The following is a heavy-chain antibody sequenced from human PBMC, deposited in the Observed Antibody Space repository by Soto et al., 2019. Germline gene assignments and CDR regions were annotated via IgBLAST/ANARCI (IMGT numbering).Heavy chain of an antibody. CDR3: ASDYGDSGLFGGFGP. CDR2: ISRSGSTI. J-gene: IGHJ5*02. Sequence: GGSLRVSCAASGFTFSSYEMNWVRQAPGKGLERVSYISRSGSTIYYADSVKGRFTISRDNAKNSLYPQMNSLRAEDRALYYCASDYGDSGLFGGFGPCGRRPLGTLSS. CDR1: GFTFSSYE. D-gene: IGHD4-17*01. V-gene: IGHV3-48*03.